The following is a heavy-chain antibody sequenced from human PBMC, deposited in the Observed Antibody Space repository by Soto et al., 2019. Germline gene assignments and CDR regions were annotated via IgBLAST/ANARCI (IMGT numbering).Heavy chain of an antibody. CDR1: GGSFIGYY. CDR3: ARDKITGHFDY. Sequence: PSETLSLTCAVYGGSFIGYYWTWIRQPPGTGLEWIGEINHSGSTNYNPSLKSRVTISVDTSKNQFSLKLTSVTAADTAVYYCARDKITGHFDYWGQGTLVTVSS. CDR2: INHSGST. J-gene: IGHJ4*02. V-gene: IGHV4-34*01. D-gene: IGHD2-8*02.